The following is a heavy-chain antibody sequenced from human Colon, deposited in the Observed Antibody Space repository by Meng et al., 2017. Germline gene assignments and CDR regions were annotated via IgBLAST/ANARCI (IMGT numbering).Heavy chain of an antibody. V-gene: IGHV5-51*01. CDR2: IYPGDSDT. J-gene: IGHJ5*02. CDR3: AKGVANGKVDWFDP. CDR1: GYSFTSYW. Sequence: GGSLRLSCKGSGYSFTSYWIGWVRQMPGKGLEWMGIIYPGDSDTRYSPSFQGQVTISADKSLSTTYLQWSSLRAEDTAVYYCAKGVANGKVDWFDPWGQGTQVTVSS. D-gene: IGHD2-8*01.